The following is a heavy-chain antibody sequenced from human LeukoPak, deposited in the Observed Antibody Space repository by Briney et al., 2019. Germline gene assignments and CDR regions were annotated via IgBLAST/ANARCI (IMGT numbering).Heavy chain of an antibody. CDR3: ARDGDSSGWTRSDY. V-gene: IGHV4-39*07. D-gene: IGHD6-19*01. CDR1: GGSISSTSYY. J-gene: IGHJ4*02. Sequence: SETLSLTCTVSGGSISSTSYYWGWIRQPPGKGLEWFGCIYYSGSTYYNPSLKSRVAISADRSKNQFSLKLSSVTAADTAVYYCARDGDSSGWTRSDYWGQGTLVTVSS. CDR2: IYYSGST.